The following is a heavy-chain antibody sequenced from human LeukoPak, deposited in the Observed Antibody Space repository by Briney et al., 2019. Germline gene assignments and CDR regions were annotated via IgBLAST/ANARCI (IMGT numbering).Heavy chain of an antibody. Sequence: GGSLRLSCAASGFTLSTYNMNWVRQAPGKGLEWVSYISSTSSAIYYADSVKGRSTISRDNAKNSLYLQMNSLRVEDTAVYYCARLGYCSKTSCYPTDYWGQGTLVTVSS. J-gene: IGHJ4*02. V-gene: IGHV3-48*01. CDR2: ISSTSSAI. D-gene: IGHD2-2*01. CDR3: ARLGYCSKTSCYPTDY. CDR1: GFTLSTYN.